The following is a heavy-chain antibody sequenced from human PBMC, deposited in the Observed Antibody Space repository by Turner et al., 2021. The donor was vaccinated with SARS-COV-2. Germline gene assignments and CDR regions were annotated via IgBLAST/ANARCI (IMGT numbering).Heavy chain of an antibody. CDR1: GYTLTELS. V-gene: IGHV1-24*01. CDR3: ATGHAYCGGDCSIDY. Sequence: QVQLVQSGAEVKTPGASVTVSCKVSGYTLTELSMHWVRQAPGKGLEWMGGFDPEDAETIYAEKFQGRVTMTEDTSTDTAYMELSSLKSEDTAVYYCATGHAYCGGDCSIDYWGQGTLVTVSS. J-gene: IGHJ4*02. CDR2: FDPEDAET. D-gene: IGHD2-21*02.